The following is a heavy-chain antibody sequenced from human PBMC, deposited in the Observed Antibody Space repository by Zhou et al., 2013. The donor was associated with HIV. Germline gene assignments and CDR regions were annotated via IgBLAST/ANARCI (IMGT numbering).Heavy chain of an antibody. CDR1: GYTFTSYG. Sequence: QVQLVQSGAEVKKPGASVKVSCKASGYTFTSYGISWVRQAPGQGLEWMGWISAYNGNTNYAQKLQGRVTMTTDTSTSTAYMELRSLRSDDTAVYYCARVYGYYYDSSGHSTRGSEGAIDIWGQGTMVTVSS. CDR3: ARVYGYYYDSSGHSTRGSEGAIDI. D-gene: IGHD3-22*01. J-gene: IGHJ3*02. CDR2: ISAYNGNT. V-gene: IGHV1-18*01.